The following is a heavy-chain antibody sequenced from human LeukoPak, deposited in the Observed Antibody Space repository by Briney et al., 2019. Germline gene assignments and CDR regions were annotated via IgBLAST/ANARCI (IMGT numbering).Heavy chain of an antibody. Sequence: ASVKVSRKASGYTFTSYAMNWVRQAPGQGFEWMGFINTYTRNPTYAQGFTGRFVFSLDTSVSTAYLQISNLKAEDTAVYYCARQVGTASSHDFGHWGHGTLVTVSS. J-gene: IGHJ4*01. CDR2: INTYTRNP. CDR1: GYTFTSYA. V-gene: IGHV7-4-1*02. D-gene: IGHD2-21*02. CDR3: ARQVGTASSHDFGH.